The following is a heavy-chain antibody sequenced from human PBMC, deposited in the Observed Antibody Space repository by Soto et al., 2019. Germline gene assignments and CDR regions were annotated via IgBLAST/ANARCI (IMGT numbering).Heavy chain of an antibody. CDR3: AKDTDPFQYDSSGYH. D-gene: IGHD3-22*01. J-gene: IGHJ4*02. CDR2: ISHTGSHT. Sequence: PGESLKISCAASGFTFGTYAMTWVRQVPGKGLEWVAAISHTGSHTYYADAVKGRFTISRDNSKYMLYLQIATLRAEDTAIYYCAKDTDPFQYDSSGYHWGQGTLVTVSS. V-gene: IGHV3-23*01. CDR1: GFTFGTYA.